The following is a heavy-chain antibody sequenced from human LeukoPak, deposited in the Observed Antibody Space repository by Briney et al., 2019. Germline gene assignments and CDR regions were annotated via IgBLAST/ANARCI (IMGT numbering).Heavy chain of an antibody. V-gene: IGHV3-64*01. CDR2: ISSNGDST. Sequence: PGGSLRLSCAASGFIFSSYVMNWVRQAPWKGLEYVSAISSNGDSTYYANSVKGRFTISRDNSKNTLYLQMNSLRAEDTAVYYCAKDSIGVYYDILTGYSPPPDYWGQGTLVTVSS. D-gene: IGHD3-9*01. CDR3: AKDSIGVYYDILTGYSPPPDY. CDR1: GFIFSSYV. J-gene: IGHJ4*02.